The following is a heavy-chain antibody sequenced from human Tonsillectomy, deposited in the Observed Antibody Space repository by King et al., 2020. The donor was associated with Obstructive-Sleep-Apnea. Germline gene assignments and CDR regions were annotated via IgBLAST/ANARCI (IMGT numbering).Heavy chain of an antibody. Sequence: QLQESGPGLVKPSETLSLTCTVSGASISSYYLSWIRQPPGKGLEWIGFIYYSGATNYNPSLKSRVTISVDTSKNQFSLKLSSVTAADTAVYYCAREYHDDLTGYSMAFWDFWGQGTLVTVSS. CDR3: AREYHDDLTGYSMAFWDF. CDR1: GASISSYY. J-gene: IGHJ4*02. CDR2: IYYSGAT. D-gene: IGHD3-9*01. V-gene: IGHV4-59*01.